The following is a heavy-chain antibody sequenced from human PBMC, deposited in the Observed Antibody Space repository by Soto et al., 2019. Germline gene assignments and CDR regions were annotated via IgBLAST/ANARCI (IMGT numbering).Heavy chain of an antibody. D-gene: IGHD1-26*01. V-gene: IGHV3-23*01. CDR3: AKDLYVQPPSGWFDP. CDR1: GFPFSDHA. J-gene: IGHJ5*02. Sequence: GGSLRLSCAASGFPFSDHAMHWVRQTPGKGLEWVSAITGRGDSTYYADSVKGRFTISRDNSKSTLYLQMMSLRAEDTAVYYCAKDLYVQPPSGWFDPWGQGAVVTVSS. CDR2: ITGRGDST.